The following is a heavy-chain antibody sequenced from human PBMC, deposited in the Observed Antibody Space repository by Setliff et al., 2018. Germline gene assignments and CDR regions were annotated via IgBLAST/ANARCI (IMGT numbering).Heavy chain of an antibody. D-gene: IGHD6-13*01. J-gene: IGHJ6*03. CDR2: IIPMFGT. CDR1: GGTFSSYV. CDR3: ARDLRPGIAAAGTYYYYYMDV. V-gene: IGHV1-69*13. Sequence: SVKVSCKASGGTFSSYVISWVREAPGQGLEWMGGIIPMFGTNYAQKFQGRVTITADESTSTAYMELSSLRSEDTAVYYCARDLRPGIAAAGTYYYYYMDVWGKGTTVTVSS.